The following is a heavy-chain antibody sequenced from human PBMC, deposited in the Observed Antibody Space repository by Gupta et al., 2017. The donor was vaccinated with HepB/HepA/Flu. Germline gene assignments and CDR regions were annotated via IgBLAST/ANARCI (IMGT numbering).Heavy chain of an antibody. D-gene: IGHD3-16*02. V-gene: IGHV1-8*01. CDR2: MNANSGNT. Sequence: QVDLVQSGAEVKKPGASVKVSCQASGYIFSKSDINWVRQAAGQGPEWLGWMNANSGNTGYAQDFRGRITLTRDNAISTAYMQLDSLTSGDTAIYYCATSVISIPSVKRRYCDSWGPGTLVTVSS. CDR3: ATSVISIPSVKRRYCDS. CDR1: GYIFSKSD. J-gene: IGHJ4*02.